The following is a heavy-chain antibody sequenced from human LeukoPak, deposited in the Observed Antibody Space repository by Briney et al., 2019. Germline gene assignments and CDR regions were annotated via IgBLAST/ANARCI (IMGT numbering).Heavy chain of an antibody. CDR3: ARASGSSWYERRLHAYYYYMDV. V-gene: IGHV4-39*07. CDR1: GGSIISTTYY. J-gene: IGHJ6*03. Sequence: SETLSLTCTVSGGSIISTTYYWGWIRQPPGEGLEWIGSIDYSGSTYYNPSLKSRVTISADTSKNQFSLNLSSVTAADTAVYSCARASGSSWYERRLHAYYYYMDVWGKGTTVTVSS. CDR2: IDYSGST. D-gene: IGHD6-13*01.